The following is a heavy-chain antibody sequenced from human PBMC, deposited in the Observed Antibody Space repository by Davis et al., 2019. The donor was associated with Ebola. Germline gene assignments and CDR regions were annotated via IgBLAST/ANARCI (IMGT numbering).Heavy chain of an antibody. CDR2: ISGSGART. CDR3: AKDMRSAVPGTPDY. D-gene: IGHD6-19*01. CDR1: GFRFSSYV. J-gene: IGHJ4*02. Sequence: GGSLRLSCVASGFRFSSYVMGWVRQAPGKGLEWVSGISGSGARTFYANSVKGRFSISRDNYKDTLYLEINSLRAEDTAVYHCAKDMRSAVPGTPDYWGPGTRVTVSS. V-gene: IGHV3-23*01.